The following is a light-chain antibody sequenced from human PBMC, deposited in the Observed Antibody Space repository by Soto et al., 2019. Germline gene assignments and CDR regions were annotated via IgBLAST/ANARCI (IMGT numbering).Light chain of an antibody. CDR2: DVT. CDR1: SSDVGDYNY. J-gene: IGLJ2*01. V-gene: IGLV2-14*03. Sequence: QSALTQPASVSGSPGQSITISCTGTSSDVGDYNYVSWYQQHPGEAPKLMIYDVTNRPSGVSNRFSGSKSGNTASLTISGLQAEDEADYYCSSYTSSSPLVFGGGTKLTVL. CDR3: SSYTSSSPLV.